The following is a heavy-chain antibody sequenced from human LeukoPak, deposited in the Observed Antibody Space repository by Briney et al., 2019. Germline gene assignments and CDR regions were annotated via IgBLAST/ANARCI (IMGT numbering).Heavy chain of an antibody. CDR2: ISSSRSYI. J-gene: IGHJ4*02. D-gene: IGHD3-10*01. CDR1: GFTFSSYS. CDR3: ARDDYGSGSYYFDY. Sequence: PGGSLRLSCAASGFTFSSYSMNWVRQAPGKGLEWVSCISSSRSYIYYADSVKGRFTISRDNAKNSLYLQMNSLRAEDTAVYCCARDDYGSGSYYFDYWGQGTLVTVSS. V-gene: IGHV3-21*01.